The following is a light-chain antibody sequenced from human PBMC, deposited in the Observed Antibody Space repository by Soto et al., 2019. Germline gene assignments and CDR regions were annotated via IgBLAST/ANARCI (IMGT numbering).Light chain of an antibody. CDR1: QSISNY. J-gene: IGKJ3*01. V-gene: IGKV1-39*01. CDR3: QQTYSTPFT. CDR2: AAS. Sequence: DLQMTQSPSSLSASVGDRVTISCRASQSISNYLNWYQQKPGKAPKLLIYAASSLQSGVPSRFSGTGSGTDFTLTISSLQPEDFATYYCQQTYSTPFTFGPGTKVDIK.